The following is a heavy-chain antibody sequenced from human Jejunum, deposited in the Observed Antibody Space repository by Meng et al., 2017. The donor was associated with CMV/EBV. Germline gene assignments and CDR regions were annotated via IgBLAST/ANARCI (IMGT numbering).Heavy chain of an antibody. Sequence: VKLVPSGSGLKKPGASVKVSFKAAGYTLHSYTRHWVRQDPGQGLEWMGWINANTANPTYDQGFTGRFVFSLDTSVSTAYLQINSLRADDTAVYYCARDSPLDGYSLLDYWGQGTLVTVSS. V-gene: IGHV7-4-1*02. D-gene: IGHD5-24*01. CDR2: INANTANP. CDR1: GYTLHSYT. J-gene: IGHJ4*02. CDR3: ARDSPLDGYSLLDY.